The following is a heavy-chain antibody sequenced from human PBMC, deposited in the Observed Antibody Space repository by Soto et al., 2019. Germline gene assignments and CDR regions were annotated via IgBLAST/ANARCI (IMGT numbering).Heavy chain of an antibody. Sequence: GESLKISCKGSGYSFTSYWIGWVRQMPGKGLEWMGIIYPGDSDTRYSPSFQGQVTISADKSISTAYLQWSSLKASDNTMYYYGRLSARVYYYYYMDVWGKGTTVTVSS. CDR2: IYPGDSDT. CDR3: GRLSARVYYYYYMDV. CDR1: GYSFTSYW. J-gene: IGHJ6*03. D-gene: IGHD2-8*01. V-gene: IGHV5-51*01.